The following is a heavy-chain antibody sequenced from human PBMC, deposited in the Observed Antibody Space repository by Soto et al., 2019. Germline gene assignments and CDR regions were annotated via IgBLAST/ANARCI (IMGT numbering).Heavy chain of an antibody. CDR2: INHNGST. CDR1: GGSFSGYY. J-gene: IGHJ4*02. D-gene: IGHD3-16*01. Sequence: SETLSLTCAVYGGSFSGYYWSWIRQPPGKGLEWIGEINHNGSTNYNPSLKSRVTISVDTSKNQFSLKLSSVTAADTAVYYCARREYDYIWGRSLSKYFDYWGQGTLVTVSS. V-gene: IGHV4-34*01. CDR3: ARREYDYIWGRSLSKYFDY.